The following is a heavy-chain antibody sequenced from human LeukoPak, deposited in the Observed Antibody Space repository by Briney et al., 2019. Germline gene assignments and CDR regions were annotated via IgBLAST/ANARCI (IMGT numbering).Heavy chain of an antibody. CDR3: ARGMLSSAGYHWYYYMDV. CDR2: IDDDGTDT. Sequence: GGSLRLSCAASGFTSGSYWMHWVRQAPGKGPEWVSRIDDDGTDTHYAVSVKGRFTISRDNAKNTLYLQMNSLRGEDTGVYYCARGMLSSAGYHWYYYMDVWGKGAMVSVSS. J-gene: IGHJ6*03. D-gene: IGHD3-3*01. V-gene: IGHV3-74*01. CDR1: GFTSGSYW.